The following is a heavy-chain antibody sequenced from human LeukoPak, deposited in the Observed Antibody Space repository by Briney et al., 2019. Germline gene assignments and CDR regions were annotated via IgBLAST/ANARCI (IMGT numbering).Heavy chain of an antibody. Sequence: GESLKISCKGSGYSFTSYWIGWVRQMPGKGLEWMGIIYPGDSDTRYSPSFQGQVTISADKSISIAYLQWSSLKASDTAMSYCARADSSSHNWFDPWGQGTLVTVSS. J-gene: IGHJ5*02. CDR2: IYPGDSDT. V-gene: IGHV5-51*01. CDR3: ARADSSSHNWFDP. D-gene: IGHD6-13*01. CDR1: GYSFTSYW.